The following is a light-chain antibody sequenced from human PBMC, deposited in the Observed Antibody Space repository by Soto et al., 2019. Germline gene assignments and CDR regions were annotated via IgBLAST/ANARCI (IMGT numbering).Light chain of an antibody. CDR2: EVS. CDR1: SSDVGSYNY. Sequence: QSALTQPASVSGSPGQSITISCTGTSSDVGSYNYVSWYQQHPGKAPKLMIYEVSNRPSGVSSRFSGSKSGNTACLTISGIQAEDEADYYGSSYTTSSTLVVFGGGTKLTV. J-gene: IGLJ2*01. V-gene: IGLV2-14*01. CDR3: SSYTTSSTLVV.